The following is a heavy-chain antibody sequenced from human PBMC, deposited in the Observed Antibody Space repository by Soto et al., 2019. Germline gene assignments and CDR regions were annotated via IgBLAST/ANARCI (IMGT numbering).Heavy chain of an antibody. V-gene: IGHV1-69*13. Sequence: SVKVSCKASGGTLSSYAISWVRQAPGQGLEWMGGIIPIFGTANYAQKFQGRVTITADESTRTAYMELSSLRAEDTAVYYCAREGRRVYSGYDWLDPWGQGTLVTVSS. CDR3: AREGRRVYSGYDWLDP. CDR2: IIPIFGTA. J-gene: IGHJ5*02. D-gene: IGHD5-12*01. CDR1: GGTLSSYA.